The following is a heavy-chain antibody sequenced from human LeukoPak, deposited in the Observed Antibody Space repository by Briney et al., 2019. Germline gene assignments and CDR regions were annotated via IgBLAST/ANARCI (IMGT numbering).Heavy chain of an antibody. V-gene: IGHV3-7*01. CDR3: ARDNGYSTFDL. Sequence: PGGSLRLSCAASGFIFSSYAMSWVRHSPGKGLEWVASINNDGAEKYYGDSVNRRFSISRDNTQDSLYLQMNFLRPEDASTYYCARDNGYSTFDLWGQGTLVIVSS. J-gene: IGHJ4*02. CDR1: GFIFSSYA. CDR2: INNDGAEK. D-gene: IGHD5-18*01.